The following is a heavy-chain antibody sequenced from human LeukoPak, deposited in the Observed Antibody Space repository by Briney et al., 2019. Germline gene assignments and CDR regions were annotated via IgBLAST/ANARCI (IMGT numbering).Heavy chain of an antibody. CDR2: ISSSSSYT. V-gene: IGHV3-11*06. Sequence: GGSLRLSCAASGFTFSDYYMSWVRQAPGKGLEWVSYISSSSSYTNYADSVKGRFTISRDNAKNSLYLQMNSLRAEDTAVYYCARDSHVDTAINFDYWGQGTLVTVSS. CDR1: GFTFSDYY. J-gene: IGHJ4*02. CDR3: ARDSHVDTAINFDY. D-gene: IGHD5-18*01.